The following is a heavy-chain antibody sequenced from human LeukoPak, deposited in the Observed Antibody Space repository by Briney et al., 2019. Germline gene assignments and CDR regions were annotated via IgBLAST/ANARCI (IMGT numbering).Heavy chain of an antibody. CDR2: IYYSGST. Sequence: SETLSLTCTVSGGSISSSSYYWGWIRQPPGKGLEWIGSIYYSGSTYYNPSLKSRVTISVDTSKNQFSLKLRSVTAADTAVYYCASQANWGSAYFDYWGQGTLVTVSS. CDR3: ASQANWGSAYFDY. CDR1: GGSISSSSYY. V-gene: IGHV4-39*07. J-gene: IGHJ4*02. D-gene: IGHD7-27*01.